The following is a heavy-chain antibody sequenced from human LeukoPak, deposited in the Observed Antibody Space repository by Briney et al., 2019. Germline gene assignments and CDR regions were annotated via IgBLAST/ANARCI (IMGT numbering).Heavy chain of an antibody. Sequence: ASVKVSFKVSGYTLTELSMHWVRQAPGKGLEWMGGFDPEDGETIYAQKFQGRVTMTEDTSTDTAYMELSSLRSEDTAVYYCATGILNRSGYYRNDYWGREPWSPSPQ. V-gene: IGHV1-24*01. CDR2: FDPEDGET. D-gene: IGHD3-22*01. CDR1: GYTLTELS. J-gene: IGHJ4*02. CDR3: ATGILNRSGYYRNDY.